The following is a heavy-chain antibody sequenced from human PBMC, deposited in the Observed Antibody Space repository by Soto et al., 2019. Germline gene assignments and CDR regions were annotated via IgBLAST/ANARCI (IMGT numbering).Heavy chain of an antibody. CDR1: TGSFSVYS. V-gene: IGHV4-34*01. Sequence: SETLSLTCAVYTGSFSVYSWSLIRQPPGKGLEWIGEINHSGSTNYNPSLKSRVTISVDTSKNQFSLKLSSVTAADTAVYYCARGRRGYSSSWYDYWGQGTLVTVSS. D-gene: IGHD6-13*01. J-gene: IGHJ4*02. CDR3: ARGRRGYSSSWYDY. CDR2: INHSGST.